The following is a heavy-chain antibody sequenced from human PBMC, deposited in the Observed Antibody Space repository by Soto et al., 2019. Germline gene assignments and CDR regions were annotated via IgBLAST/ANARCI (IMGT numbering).Heavy chain of an antibody. V-gene: IGHV4-39*01. CDR3: ARHLDYYDSSAYYDS. J-gene: IGHJ5*01. CDR1: GFTFTNYA. CDR2: IYYSGST. Sequence: PWGSLRLSCAASGFTFTNYAMNWVRQPPGKGLEWIGSIYYSGSTYYNPSLKSRVTISVDTSKDQFSLKLTSVTAADTAVYYCARHLDYYDSSAYYDSWGQGTLVTVSS. D-gene: IGHD3-22*01.